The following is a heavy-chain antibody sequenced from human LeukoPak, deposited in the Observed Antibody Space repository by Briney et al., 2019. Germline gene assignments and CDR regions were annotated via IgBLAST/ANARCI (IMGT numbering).Heavy chain of an antibody. CDR2: INRDGSTT. CDR1: GFTFSNYW. CDR3: ARDKRSGESSEIDY. V-gene: IGHV3-74*01. J-gene: IGHJ4*02. Sequence: GGSLRLSCAASGFTFSNYWVHWVRQAPGKGLVWVSRINRDGSTTNYADSVKGRFTVSRDNAKNTLNLQMNSLRAEDTAVYYCARDKRSGESSEIDYWGQGTLVTVSS. D-gene: IGHD3-10*01.